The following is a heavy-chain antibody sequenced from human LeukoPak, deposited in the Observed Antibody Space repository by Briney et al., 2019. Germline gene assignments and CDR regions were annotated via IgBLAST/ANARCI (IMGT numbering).Heavy chain of an antibody. D-gene: IGHD2-2*01. J-gene: IGHJ4*02. CDR2: LSAGSGYT. CDR3: ARSGIGTVPGSYFDY. Sequence: ASVKVSCKASGYSFTDYAIHWVRQAPGQRLEWMGWLSAGSGYTKYSEKFQGSLTITRDTSASTAYMELSGLTSEDTAVYYCARSGIGTVPGSYFDYWGQGTLVTVSS. CDR1: GYSFTDYA. V-gene: IGHV1-3*01.